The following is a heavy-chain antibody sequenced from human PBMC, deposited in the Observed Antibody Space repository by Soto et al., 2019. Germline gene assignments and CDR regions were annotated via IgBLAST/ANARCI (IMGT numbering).Heavy chain of an antibody. CDR1: GFTFSSYG. J-gene: IGHJ4*02. CDR2: IPYDGRNK. V-gene: IGHV3-30*18. CDR3: AKDLGWRVGAASPCFDY. Sequence: QVQLVESGGGVVQPGRSLRLSCAASGFTFSSYGMHWVRQAPGKGLEWVAVIPYDGRNKYYADSVKGRFTISRDNSKNTLYLQMNSLRAEDTAVYYCAKDLGWRVGAASPCFDYWGQGTLVTVSS. D-gene: IGHD2-15*01.